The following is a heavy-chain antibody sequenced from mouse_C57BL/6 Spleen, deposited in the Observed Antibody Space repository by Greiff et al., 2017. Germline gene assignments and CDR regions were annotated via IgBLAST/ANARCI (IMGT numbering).Heavy chain of an antibody. CDR3: ERRSCGSSYRYFGY. CDR1: GYTFTSYW. V-gene: IGHV1-69*01. J-gene: IGHJ2*01. CDR2: IDPSDSYT. Sequence: QVQLQQPGAELVMPGASVKLSCKASGYTFTSYWMHWVKQRPGQGLEWIGEIDPSDSYTNYNQKFKGKSTLTVDKSSSTAYMQLSSLTSEDSAVYYCERRSCGSSYRYFGYWGQGTTLTVSS. D-gene: IGHD1-1*01.